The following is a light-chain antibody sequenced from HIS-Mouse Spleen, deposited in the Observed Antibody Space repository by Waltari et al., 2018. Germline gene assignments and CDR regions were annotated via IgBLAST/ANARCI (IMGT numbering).Light chain of an antibody. Sequence: NFMLTQPHSVSESPGKTVTISCTGSSGSIASNYVQWYQQRPGGAPTTVIYEDNQRPSGVPVRFSGSIDSSSNSASLTISGLKTEDEADYYCQSYDSSNSWVFGGGTKLTVL. CDR1: SGSIASNY. CDR3: QSYDSSNSWV. V-gene: IGLV6-57*02. CDR2: EDN. J-gene: IGLJ3*02.